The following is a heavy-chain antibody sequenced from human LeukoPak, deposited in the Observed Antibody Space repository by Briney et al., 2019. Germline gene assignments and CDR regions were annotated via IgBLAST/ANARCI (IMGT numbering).Heavy chain of an antibody. D-gene: IGHD4-17*01. CDR2: IIPIFGTA. CDR1: GGTFSSYA. V-gene: IGHV1-69*06. Sequence: SVKVSCKASGGTFSSYAISWVRQAPGQGLEWMGGIIPIFGTANYAQKFQGRVTITADKSTSTAYMELSSLRSEDTALYYCARELYYGDFGAFDYWGQGTLVTVSS. J-gene: IGHJ4*02. CDR3: ARELYYGDFGAFDY.